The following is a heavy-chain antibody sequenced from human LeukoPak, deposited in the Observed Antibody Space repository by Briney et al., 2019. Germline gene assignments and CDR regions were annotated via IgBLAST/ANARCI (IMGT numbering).Heavy chain of an antibody. CDR1: GFTFSRYW. CDR2: IYQDGSTK. CDR3: ARAGLYSSGLYEGALDY. V-gene: IGHV3-7*05. J-gene: IGHJ4*02. D-gene: IGHD6-19*01. Sequence: VGCLRLSCAASGFTFSRYWMSWVRQAPGKGLEWAANIYQDGSTKYYVDSAKGRFTISRDNAKNPLYLQMNSLRAEDTAVYYCARAGLYSSGLYEGALDYWGQGTLVTVSS.